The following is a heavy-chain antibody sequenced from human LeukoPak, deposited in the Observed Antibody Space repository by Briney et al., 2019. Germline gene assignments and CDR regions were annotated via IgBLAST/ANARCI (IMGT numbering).Heavy chain of an antibody. J-gene: IGHJ4*02. CDR3: ASSYFYDGNRYFDY. CDR2: IYYTGST. V-gene: IGHV4-59*08. CDR1: GGSITSYY. D-gene: IGHD3-22*01. Sequence: SETLSLTCSVSGGSITSYYWSWIRQPPGKGLEWIGYIYYTGSTNSNPSLESRVTISLDTSKNQFFLKLSSVTAADTAMYYCASSYFYDGNRYFDYWGRGTMVSVSS.